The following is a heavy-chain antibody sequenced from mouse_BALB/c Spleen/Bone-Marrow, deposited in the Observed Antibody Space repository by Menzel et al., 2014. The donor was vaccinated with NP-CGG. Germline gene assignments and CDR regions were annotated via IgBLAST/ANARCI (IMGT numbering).Heavy chain of an antibody. Sequence: VQLQHSGAELVKPGASVKLSCKTSGFTFSSTYLSWLRQKPGQSLEWIAWIYARTGGTNYNPKFTGKAQLTVDTSSSTAFMQFSSLTNEDSAIYYCARHYGNYAAMDYWGQGTSVTVSS. CDR3: ARHYGNYAAMDY. D-gene: IGHD2-1*01. CDR1: GFTFSSTY. J-gene: IGHJ4*01. V-gene: IGHV1S12*01. CDR2: IYARTGGT.